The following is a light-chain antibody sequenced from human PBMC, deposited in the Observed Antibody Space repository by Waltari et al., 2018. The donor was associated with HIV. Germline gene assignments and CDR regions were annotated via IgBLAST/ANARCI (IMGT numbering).Light chain of an antibody. V-gene: IGLV2-11*01. CDR3: CSYAGSYV. CDR1: SSDVGGYNY. Sequence: QSALTQPRSVSGSTGQSVTISCPGTSSDVGGYNYVSWYQQHPGKAPKLMIYDVSKRPSGVPDRFSGSKSGNTASLTISGLQAEDEADYYCCSYAGSYVFGTGTKVTVL. J-gene: IGLJ1*01. CDR2: DVS.